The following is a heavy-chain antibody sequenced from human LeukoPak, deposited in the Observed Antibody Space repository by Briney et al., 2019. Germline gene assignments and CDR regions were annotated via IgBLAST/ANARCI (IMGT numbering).Heavy chain of an antibody. D-gene: IGHD4/OR15-4a*01. V-gene: IGHV3-64D*06. CDR3: VKESGFMVAPNSAFDI. Sequence: WGSLRLSCSASGFTFNSYTVHWVRQAPGQGLEYVSGISRNGGSTYYADSVKGRFTISRDNSTNTLYLQMSSLRAEDTAVYYCVKESGFMVAPNSAFDIWGQGTMVTVSS. J-gene: IGHJ3*02. CDR2: ISRNGGST. CDR1: GFTFNSYT.